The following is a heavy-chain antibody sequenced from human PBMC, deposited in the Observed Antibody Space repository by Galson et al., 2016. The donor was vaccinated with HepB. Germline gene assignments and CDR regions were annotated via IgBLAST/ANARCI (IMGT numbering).Heavy chain of an antibody. CDR1: GFSFNIYS. D-gene: IGHD6-19*01. V-gene: IGHV3-21*01. CDR3: ASGSGGFAISVAGVAFDF. J-gene: IGHJ4*02. CDR2: ISSSSTYI. Sequence: SLRLSCAASGFSFNIYSMHWVRQAPGKGLEWVSSISSSSTYIYCADSVKGRFTISRDNAKNSLYLQMSSLRGEDTAVYYCASGSGGFAISVAGVAFDFWGQGTLVTVSS.